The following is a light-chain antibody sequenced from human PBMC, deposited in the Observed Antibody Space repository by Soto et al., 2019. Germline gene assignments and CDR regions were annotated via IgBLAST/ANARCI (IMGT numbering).Light chain of an antibody. Sequence: EIVMKQSPATLSVYKGERATLSCRASQSVSSKLAWYQQKPGQAPRLLIYGASTRATGIPARFSGSGSGTEFTLTFSSLQSEDFAVYYCQQYNNWPPITFGQGTRLEIK. J-gene: IGKJ5*01. CDR3: QQYNNWPPIT. CDR2: GAS. CDR1: QSVSSK. V-gene: IGKV3-15*01.